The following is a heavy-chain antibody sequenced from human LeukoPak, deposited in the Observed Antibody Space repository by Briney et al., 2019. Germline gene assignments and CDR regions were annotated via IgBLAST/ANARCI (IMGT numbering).Heavy chain of an antibody. CDR3: ARDLRIGTRNYYYYYGMDL. D-gene: IGHD1-1*01. V-gene: IGHV1-46*01. CDR2: INPSGENT. Sequence: ASVKVSCKASGYTFTSYYIHSVRQAPGQGFEWIGIINPSGENTNYAQKFQGRVTMTRDTSTSTVYMELSSLRSEDTAVYYCARDLRIGTRNYYYYYGMDLWGQGTTVTVSS. J-gene: IGHJ6*02. CDR1: GYTFTSYY.